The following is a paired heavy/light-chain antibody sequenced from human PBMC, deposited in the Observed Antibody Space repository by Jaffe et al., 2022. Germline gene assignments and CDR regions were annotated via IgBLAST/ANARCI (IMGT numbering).Light chain of an antibody. CDR1: QSVSSY. V-gene: IGKV3-11*01. J-gene: IGKJ1*01. CDR3: QQRSNWPPSWT. CDR2: DAS. Sequence: EIVLTQSPATLSLSPGERATLSCRASQSVSSYLAWYQQKPGQAPRLLIYDASNRATGIPARFSGSGSGTDFTLTISSLEPEDFAVYYCQQRSNWPPSWTFGQGTKVEIK.
Heavy chain of an antibody. CDR1: GYTFTSYG. Sequence: QVQLVQSGAEVKKPGASVKVSCKASGYTFTSYGISWVRQAPGQGLEWMGWISAYNGNTNYAQKLQGRVTMTTDTSTSTAYMELRSLRSDDTAVYYCASHCSGGSCYSGKYYFDYWGQGTLVTVSS. J-gene: IGHJ4*02. D-gene: IGHD2-15*01. CDR2: ISAYNGNT. CDR3: ASHCSGGSCYSGKYYFDY. V-gene: IGHV1-18*01.